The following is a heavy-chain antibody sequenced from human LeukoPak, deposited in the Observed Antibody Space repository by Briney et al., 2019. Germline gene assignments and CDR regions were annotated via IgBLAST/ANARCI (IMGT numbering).Heavy chain of an antibody. V-gene: IGHV3-33*06. CDR3: AKDQWELHYWGGGFDY. Sequence: GRSLRLSCAASGFTFSSYGMHWVRQAPGKGLEWVAVIWYDGSNKYYADSAKGRFTISRDNSKNTLYLQMNSLRAEDTAVYYCAKDQWELHYWGGGFDYWGRGTLVTVSS. D-gene: IGHD1-26*01. J-gene: IGHJ4*02. CDR2: IWYDGSNK. CDR1: GFTFSSYG.